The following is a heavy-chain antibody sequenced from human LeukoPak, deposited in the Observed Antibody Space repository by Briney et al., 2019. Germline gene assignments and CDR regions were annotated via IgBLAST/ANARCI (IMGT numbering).Heavy chain of an antibody. CDR2: ISSSGSTI. CDR3: ARDIVGGAAFDI. Sequence: GGSLRLSCAASGFTFSSYSMNWVRQAPGKGLEWVSYISSSGSTIYYADSVKGRFTISRDNAKNSLYLQMNSLRAEDTAVYYCARDIVGGAAFDIWGQGTMVTVSS. J-gene: IGHJ3*02. V-gene: IGHV3-48*04. CDR1: GFTFSSYS. D-gene: IGHD1-26*01.